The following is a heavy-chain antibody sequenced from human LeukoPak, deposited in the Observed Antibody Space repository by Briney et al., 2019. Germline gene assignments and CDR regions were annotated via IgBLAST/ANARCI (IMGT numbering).Heavy chain of an antibody. CDR1: GFTFSNYD. V-gene: IGHV3-23*01. CDR2: IRAGGENT. J-gene: IGHJ6*03. D-gene: IGHD5-18*01. CDR3: ARVPSGYTLGYGYYYYYMDV. Sequence: GGSLRLSCAASGFTFSNYDMNWVRQAPGKGLDRVSAIRAGGENTFYADSVKGRFTISRDNSKNMLYLQMNSLRAEDTAVYYCARVPSGYTLGYGYYYYYMDVWGKGTTVTVSS.